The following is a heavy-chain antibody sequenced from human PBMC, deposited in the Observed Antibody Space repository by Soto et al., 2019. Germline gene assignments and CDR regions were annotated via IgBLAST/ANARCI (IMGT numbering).Heavy chain of an antibody. Sequence: GGSLRLSCAASGFTFSSYAMTWVRQAPGKGLEWVSIISSSGDGTYYVDSVKGRFTISRDNSRNTLNLQMNSLRAEDTAVYYCARESSMVAATPPFDYWGQGTLVTVSS. CDR3: ARESSMVAATPPFDY. CDR1: GFTFSSYA. D-gene: IGHD2-15*01. J-gene: IGHJ4*02. V-gene: IGHV3-23*01. CDR2: ISSSGDGT.